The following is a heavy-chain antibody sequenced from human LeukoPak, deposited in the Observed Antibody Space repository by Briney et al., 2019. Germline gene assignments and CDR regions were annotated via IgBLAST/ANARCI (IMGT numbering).Heavy chain of an antibody. D-gene: IGHD2-2*01. J-gene: IGHJ6*03. CDR3: ARGERSRYQLLLGGRVYYMDV. CDR1: GYTFSSYD. V-gene: IGHV1-8*03. CDR2: MNPNSGNT. Sequence: ASVKVSCKASGYTFSSYDINWVRQAPGQGLEWMGWMNPNSGNTGYTRKFQGRVTITLNTSISTAYMELSSLRSDDTAIYYCARGERSRYQLLLGGRVYYMDVWGEGTTVTVSS.